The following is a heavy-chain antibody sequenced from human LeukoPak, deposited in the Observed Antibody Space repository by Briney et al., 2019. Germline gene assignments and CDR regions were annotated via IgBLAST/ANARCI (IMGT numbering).Heavy chain of an antibody. J-gene: IGHJ4*02. CDR3: ARDIGSSASY. Sequence: PGGSLRLSCAASGFTVSSNYMSWVRQAPGKGLEWVSVIYSGGSTYYADSVKGRFTFSRDNSKNTLYLQMNGLRAEDTAVYYCARDIGSSASYWGQGTLVTVSS. V-gene: IGHV3-53*01. CDR2: IYSGGST. CDR1: GFTVSSNY. D-gene: IGHD1-26*01.